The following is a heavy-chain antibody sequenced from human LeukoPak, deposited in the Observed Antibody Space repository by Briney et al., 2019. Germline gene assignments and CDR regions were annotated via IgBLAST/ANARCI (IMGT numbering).Heavy chain of an antibody. V-gene: IGHV3-21*01. J-gene: IGHJ6*03. CDR1: GFTFSSYA. D-gene: IGHD3-22*01. CDR3: ARDLTTYYYDSSGYYYGYYYYYMDV. CDR2: ISSSSSYI. Sequence: GGSLRLSCAASGFTFSSYAMSWVRQAPGKGLEWVSSISSSSSYIYYADSVKGRFTISRDNAKNSLYLQMNSLRAEDTAVYYCARDLTTYYYDSSGYYYGYYYYYMDVWGKGTTVTVSS.